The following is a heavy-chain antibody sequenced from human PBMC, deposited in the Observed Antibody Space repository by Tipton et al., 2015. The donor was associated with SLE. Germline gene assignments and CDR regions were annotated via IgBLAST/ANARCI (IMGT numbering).Heavy chain of an antibody. CDR3: ARLIDLWSGSRYYFDC. Sequence: VLVKPSETLSLTCTVSGGSISTYHWSWIRQSPGKGLEWIGYVYYSGDTHYNPALKSRATISIDTYKNQFTLKLTSVTAADTAVYYCARLIDLWSGSRYYFDCWGQGALVTVSS. D-gene: IGHD3-3*01. CDR2: VYYSGDT. V-gene: IGHV4-59*01. J-gene: IGHJ4*02. CDR1: GGSISTYH.